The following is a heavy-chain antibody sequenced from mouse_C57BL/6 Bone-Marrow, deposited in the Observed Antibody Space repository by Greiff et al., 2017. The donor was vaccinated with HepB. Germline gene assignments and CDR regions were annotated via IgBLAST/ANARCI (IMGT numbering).Heavy chain of an antibody. D-gene: IGHD4-1*01. Sequence: EVKLMESGGGLVKPGGSLKLSCAASGFTFSSYAMSWVRQTPETRLEWVATISDGGSYTYYPDNVKGRFTISRDNAKNKLYLQMSHLKSEDTAMYYCARDDWDEGPPDYWGQGTTLTVSS. V-gene: IGHV5-4*01. CDR1: GFTFSSYA. J-gene: IGHJ2*01. CDR3: ARDDWDEGPPDY. CDR2: ISDGGSYT.